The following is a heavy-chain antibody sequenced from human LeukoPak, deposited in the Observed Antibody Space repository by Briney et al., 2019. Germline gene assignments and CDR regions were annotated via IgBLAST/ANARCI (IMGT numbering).Heavy chain of an antibody. D-gene: IGHD6-19*01. J-gene: IGHJ4*02. CDR2: INSDGSST. Sequence: PGGSLRLSCAASGFTFSSDWMHWVRQAPGKGLVWVSRINSDGSSTSYADSVKGRFTISRDNAKNTLYLQMNSLRAEDTAVYYCASGTAVAGTGVDYWGQGTLVTVSS. CDR3: ASGTAVAGTGVDY. CDR1: GFTFSSDW. V-gene: IGHV3-74*01.